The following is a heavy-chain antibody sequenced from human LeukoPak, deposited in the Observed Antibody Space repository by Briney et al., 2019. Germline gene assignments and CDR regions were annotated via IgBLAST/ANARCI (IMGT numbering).Heavy chain of an antibody. CDR2: INHSGST. Sequence: SETLSLTCAVYGGSFSGYYWSWIRQPPGKGLEWIGEINHSGSTNYNPSLKSRVTISVDTSKNQFSLKLSSVTAADTAVYYCARVLGFGSGGWLVSHYFDYWGQGTLVTVSS. CDR1: GGSFSGYY. CDR3: ARVLGFGSGGWLVSHYFDY. J-gene: IGHJ4*02. D-gene: IGHD6-19*01. V-gene: IGHV4-34*01.